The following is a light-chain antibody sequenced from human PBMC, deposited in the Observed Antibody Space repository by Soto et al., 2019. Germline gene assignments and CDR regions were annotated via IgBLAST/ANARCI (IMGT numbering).Light chain of an antibody. CDR3: QVWDSRGLHPGYV. J-gene: IGLJ1*01. CDR2: DDS. V-gene: IGLV3-21*02. CDR1: NIGTKG. Sequence: SYELTQTPSVSVAPGQTATIACGGDNIGTKGVHWYQQKPGQAPMLVVYDDSDRSSGIPERFSGSNSGNTATLTISRVEAGDEADYYCQVWDSRGLHPGYVFGPGTKLTVL.